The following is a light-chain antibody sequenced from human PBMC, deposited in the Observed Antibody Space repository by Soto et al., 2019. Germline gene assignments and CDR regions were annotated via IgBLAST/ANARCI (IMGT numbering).Light chain of an antibody. CDR2: GAS. J-gene: IGKJ1*01. CDR3: QQDYNLPWT. CDR1: QSISDT. V-gene: IGKV3-15*01. Sequence: EIVLTQPPGTLSLSPGERATLSWMASQSISDTLAWYQQKFGQAPRLLIYGASTRATGIPARFSGSGSGTEFTLTISSLQPEDFAVYYCQQDYNLPWTFGQGTKVDIK.